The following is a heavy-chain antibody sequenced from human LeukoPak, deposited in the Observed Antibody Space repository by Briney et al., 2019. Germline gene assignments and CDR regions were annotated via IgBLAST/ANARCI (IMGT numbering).Heavy chain of an antibody. V-gene: IGHV4-59*08. Sequence: SETLSLTCSVSGSSISGYYWSWIRQPPGKGLEWIGYIYYTGNTNYNPSLKSRVTISVDTSKNQFSLNLSSVAAACTGVYYCARLRRYYDSSGYYTNIDYWGQGTLVTVSS. CDR2: IYYTGNT. CDR3: ARLRRYYDSSGYYTNIDY. CDR1: GSSISGYY. J-gene: IGHJ4*02. D-gene: IGHD3-22*01.